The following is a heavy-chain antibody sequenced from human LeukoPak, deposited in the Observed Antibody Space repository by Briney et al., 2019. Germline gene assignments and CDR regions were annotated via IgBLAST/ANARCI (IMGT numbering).Heavy chain of an antibody. D-gene: IGHD6-19*01. Sequence: DSVKGRFTFSRDNSKNTLYLQMNSLRAEDTAVYYCARYSSGCFDYWGQGTLVTVSS. V-gene: IGHV3-53*01. J-gene: IGHJ4*02. CDR3: ARYSSGCFDY.